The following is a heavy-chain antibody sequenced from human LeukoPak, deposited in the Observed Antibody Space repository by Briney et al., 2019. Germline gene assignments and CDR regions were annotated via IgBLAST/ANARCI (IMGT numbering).Heavy chain of an antibody. CDR1: GFTFSSYA. Sequence: GGSLRLSCAASGFTFSSYAMHWVRQAPGKGLEWVAVISYDGSNKYYADSVKGRFTISRDNSKNTLYLQMNSLRAEDTAVYYCARDPRHNWFDPWGQGTLVTVSS. J-gene: IGHJ5*02. V-gene: IGHV3-30-3*01. CDR3: ARDPRHNWFDP. CDR2: ISYDGSNK.